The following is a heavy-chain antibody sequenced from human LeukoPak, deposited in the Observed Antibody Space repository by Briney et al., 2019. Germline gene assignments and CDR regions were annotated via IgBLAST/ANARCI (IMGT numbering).Heavy chain of an antibody. CDR1: GGSFSTYY. J-gene: IGHJ4*03. D-gene: IGHD1-1*01. CDR2: INHRGDT. Sequence: SETLSLTCAVYGGSFSTYYWSWIRQSPGKGLEWIAEINHRGDTNYNPSVKSRVTISVDTSKNQFSLEVRSLTAADTAVYYCARGPTISETGYFDCWGQGTLVTVSS. CDR3: ARGPTISETGYFDC. V-gene: IGHV4-34*01.